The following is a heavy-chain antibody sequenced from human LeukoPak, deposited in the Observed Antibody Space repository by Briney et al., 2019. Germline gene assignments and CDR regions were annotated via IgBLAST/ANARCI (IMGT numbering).Heavy chain of an antibody. Sequence: GRSLRLSCAASGFTFDDYAMHWVRHAPGKGLEWVSGISWNSGSIGYADSVKGRFTISRDNAKNSLYLQMNSLRAEDTALYYCAKDTSRKNSDGMDVWGQGTTATVSS. J-gene: IGHJ6*02. D-gene: IGHD1-7*01. CDR1: GFTFDDYA. CDR2: ISWNSGSI. V-gene: IGHV3-9*01. CDR3: AKDTSRKNSDGMDV.